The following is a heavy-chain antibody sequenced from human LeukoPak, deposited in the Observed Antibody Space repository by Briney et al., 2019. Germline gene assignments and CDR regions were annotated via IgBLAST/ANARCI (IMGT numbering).Heavy chain of an antibody. CDR2: ISSSGSSI. Sequence: PGGSLRLSCAASGFIFSDYYMSWIRQAPGKGLEWVSYISSSGSSIYYADSVKGRFTISSDNAKNSLYLQMNSLRAEDTAVYYCARDPGSGYEEHFDYWGQGTLVAVSS. CDR1: GFIFSDYY. D-gene: IGHD5-12*01. V-gene: IGHV3-11*01. CDR3: ARDPGSGYEEHFDY. J-gene: IGHJ4*02.